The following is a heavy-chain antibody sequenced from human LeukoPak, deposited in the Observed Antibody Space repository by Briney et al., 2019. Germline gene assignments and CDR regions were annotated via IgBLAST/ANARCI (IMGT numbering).Heavy chain of an antibody. V-gene: IGHV4-59*01. CDR1: GGSISSYY. D-gene: IGHD5-18*01. Sequence: SETLSLTCTVSGGSISSYYWSWIRQPPGKGLEWIGCIYYSGSTNYNPSLKSRVTISVDTSKNQFSLKLSSVTAADTAVYYCARVVRYSYGYWYFDLWGRGTLVTVSS. CDR2: IYYSGST. CDR3: ARVVRYSYGYWYFDL. J-gene: IGHJ2*01.